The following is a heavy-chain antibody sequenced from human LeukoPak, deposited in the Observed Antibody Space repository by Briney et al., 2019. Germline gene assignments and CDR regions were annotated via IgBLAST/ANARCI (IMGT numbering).Heavy chain of an antibody. D-gene: IGHD1-26*01. Sequence: SETLSLTCTVSGGSISSSSYYWGWIRQPPGKGLEWIGSIYYSGSTYYNPSLKSRVTISVDTSKNQFSLKLSSVTAADTAVYYCARVGATGYWGQGTLVTVSS. CDR3: ARVGATGY. CDR1: GGSISSSSYY. J-gene: IGHJ4*02. CDR2: IYYSGST. V-gene: IGHV4-39*07.